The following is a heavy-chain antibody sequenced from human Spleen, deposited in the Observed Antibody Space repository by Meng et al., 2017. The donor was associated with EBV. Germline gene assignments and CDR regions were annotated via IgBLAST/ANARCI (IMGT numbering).Heavy chain of an antibody. CDR2: LIPMLGAP. V-gene: IGHV1-69*06. CDR3: ASESGRGYTPDY. Sequence: QGQLVQSGAEVKKPGSSVKVSCKTSGGTFNSDAISWVRQAPGQGLEWMGGLIPMLGAPNYAQKFQDRVTIVADKSTSIHYMELSSLRSDDTAMYYCASESGRGYTPDYWGRGTLVTVSS. D-gene: IGHD3-10*01. J-gene: IGHJ4*02. CDR1: GGTFNSDA.